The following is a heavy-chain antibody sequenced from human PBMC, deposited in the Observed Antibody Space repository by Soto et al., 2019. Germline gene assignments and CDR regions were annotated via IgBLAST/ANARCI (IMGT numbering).Heavy chain of an antibody. CDR3: AGDEGYYYSGMDV. J-gene: IGHJ6*02. Sequence: SETLSLTCTVSGGSISSYYWSWFRQTAGKGLEWIGRIYPSGNTNYNPSLKSRVTLPIDTSKNQLSLKMSSVTAADTAVYFCAGDEGYYYSGMDVWGQGTSATVS. CDR2: IYPSGNT. V-gene: IGHV4-4*07. CDR1: GGSISSYY.